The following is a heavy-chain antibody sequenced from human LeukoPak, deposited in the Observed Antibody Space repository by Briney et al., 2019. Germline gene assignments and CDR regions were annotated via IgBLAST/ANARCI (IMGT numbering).Heavy chain of an antibody. D-gene: IGHD6-13*01. V-gene: IGHV4-38-2*02. CDR3: ARGGEQQQLARAGDY. Sequence: PSETLSLTCTVSGYSISSGYYWGWIRQPPGKGLEWIGEINHSGSTNYNPSLKSRVTISVDTSKNQFSLKLSSVTAADTAVYYCARGGEQQQLARAGDYWGQGTLVTVSS. J-gene: IGHJ4*02. CDR2: INHSGST. CDR1: GYSISSGYY.